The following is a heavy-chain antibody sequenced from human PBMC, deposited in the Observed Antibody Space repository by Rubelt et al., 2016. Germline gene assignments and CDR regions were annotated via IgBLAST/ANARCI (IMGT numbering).Heavy chain of an antibody. Sequence: EVQLVQSGAEVKKPGESLKISCKGSGYSFTSYWIVLVRHMPGKGLEWMGVIYPGDSATRYIPSFPGQVTISADKSISTAYLQWSSLKASDAAMYYCASLSSSSHDAFDIWGQGTMVTVSS. CDR2: IYPGDSAT. D-gene: IGHD6-6*01. J-gene: IGHJ3*02. V-gene: IGHV5-51*01. CDR1: GYSFTSYW. CDR3: ASLSSSSHDAFDI.